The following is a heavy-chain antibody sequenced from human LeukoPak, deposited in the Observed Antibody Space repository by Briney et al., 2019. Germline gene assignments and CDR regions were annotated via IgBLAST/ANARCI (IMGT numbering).Heavy chain of an antibody. CDR3: AKDTISQITLIVGRFFDY. Sequence: GGSLRLSCAASGFTFSSYAMSWVRQAPGKGLEWVSAISGSGGSTYYADSVKGRFTISRDNSKNTLYLQMNSLRAEDTAVYYCAKDTISQITLIVGRFFDYWGQGTLVTVSS. CDR1: GFTFSSYA. D-gene: IGHD3-22*01. J-gene: IGHJ4*02. V-gene: IGHV3-23*01. CDR2: ISGSGGST.